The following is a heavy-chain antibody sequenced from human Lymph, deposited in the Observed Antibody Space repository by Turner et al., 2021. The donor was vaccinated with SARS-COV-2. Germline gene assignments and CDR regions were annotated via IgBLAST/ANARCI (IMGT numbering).Heavy chain of an antibody. V-gene: IGHV3-23*01. D-gene: IGHD2-15*01. CDR3: AKDGYDGIYCGGGSCYSGWFDP. J-gene: IGHJ5*02. CDR1: GFTFSSST. CDR2: ISGSGAST. Sequence: EVQLSESGGGLVQPGGSLRLSCAASGFTFSSSTMSWVRQAPGKGLEWGSAISGSGASTYYADSVKGRFTISRDNSKNTLYLQMNSLRVEDTAVYYCAKDGYDGIYCGGGSCYSGWFDPWGQGTLVTVSS.